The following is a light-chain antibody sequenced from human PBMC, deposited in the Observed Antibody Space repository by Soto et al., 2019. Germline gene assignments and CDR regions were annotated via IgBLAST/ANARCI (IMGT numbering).Light chain of an antibody. CDR3: CSSAPESTYV. CDR2: KGT. V-gene: IGLV2-23*01. Sequence: QSALAQPASVSGSPGQSVTISCTGTSSDVGAYNSVSWYQQHPDKAPQLMIYKGTQRPSGVSNRFSGSTSGNAASLTISGLQAGDEADYFCCSSAPESTYVFGTGPKVTVL. J-gene: IGLJ1*01. CDR1: SSDVGAYNS.